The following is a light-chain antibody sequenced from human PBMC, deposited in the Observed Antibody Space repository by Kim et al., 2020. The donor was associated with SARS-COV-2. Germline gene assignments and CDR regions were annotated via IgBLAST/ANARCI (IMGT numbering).Light chain of an antibody. CDR2: DVS. CDR3: HQRSSWPRT. Sequence: SLSPGERSPLSCRASQSVGSSLAWFQQRPGQAPRLLISDVSSRATGIPARFSGSGSATDFTLTISSLEPEDFAVYYCHQRSSWPRTFGQGTKVEI. V-gene: IGKV3-11*01. J-gene: IGKJ1*01. CDR1: QSVGSS.